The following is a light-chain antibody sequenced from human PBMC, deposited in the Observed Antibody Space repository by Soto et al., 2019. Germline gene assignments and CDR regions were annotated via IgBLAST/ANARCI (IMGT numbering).Light chain of an antibody. CDR1: SNDVGGYNF. CDR2: EVS. J-gene: IGLJ1*01. Sequence: QSVLTQPASVSGSPGQSIAISCTGTSNDVGGYNFVSWYQQHPGKAPKLIVHEVSNRPSGVSDRFSGSKSGNTASLTISGLQADDGADYYCVSHTRYNTTVFGTGSQVTVL. V-gene: IGLV2-14*01. CDR3: VSHTRYNTTV.